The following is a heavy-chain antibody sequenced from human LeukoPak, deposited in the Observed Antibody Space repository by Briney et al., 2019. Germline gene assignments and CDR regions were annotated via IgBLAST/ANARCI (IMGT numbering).Heavy chain of an antibody. J-gene: IGHJ5*02. V-gene: IGHV3-21*04. CDR2: ITSSSTYM. CDR3: AKPAGYSSSWYLGAWFDP. CDR1: GFTFSSYS. D-gene: IGHD6-13*01. Sequence: GGSLRLSCAASGFTFSSYSMNWVRQAPGKGLEWVSSITSSSTYMYYADSVKGRFTISRDNAKNSLYLQMNSLRAEDTALYYCAKPAGYSSSWYLGAWFDPWGQGTLVTVSS.